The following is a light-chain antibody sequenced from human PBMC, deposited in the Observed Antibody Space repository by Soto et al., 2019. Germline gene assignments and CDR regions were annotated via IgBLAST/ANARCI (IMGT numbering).Light chain of an antibody. CDR1: RGISGG. CDR3: QQYNSYPWT. J-gene: IGKJ1*01. CDR2: KAS. Sequence: IQMTQSPSTPSASVGDVATIISRPGRGISGGWACYQQKQGKAPKLLIYKASSFEIGVPSRFSGSGSGTEFTRTISSLQPDDFATYYCQQYNSYPWTFGQGTKVEIK. V-gene: IGKV1-5*03.